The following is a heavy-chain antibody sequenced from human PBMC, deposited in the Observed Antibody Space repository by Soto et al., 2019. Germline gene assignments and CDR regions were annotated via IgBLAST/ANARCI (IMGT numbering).Heavy chain of an antibody. CDR1: GGTFSSYT. CDR3: AVECGRSTYCDRDY. CDR2: IIPILGIA. V-gene: IGHV1-69*02. Sequence: QVQLVQSGAEVKKPGSSVKVSCKASGGTFSSYTISWVRQAPGQGLEWLGRIIPILGIANYGQKFQGRVTITADKSTSTAYMELSSLRSEDKSVYYCAVECGRSTYCDRDYWGQGTQVSVSS. J-gene: IGHJ4*02. D-gene: IGHD2-2*02.